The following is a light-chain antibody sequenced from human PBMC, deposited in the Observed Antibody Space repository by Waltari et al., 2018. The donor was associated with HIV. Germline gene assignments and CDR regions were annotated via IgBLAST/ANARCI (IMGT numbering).Light chain of an antibody. CDR1: SSDVGGYNY. J-gene: IGLJ3*02. Sequence: QSALTQPASVSGSPGQSLTISFTGTSSDVGGYNYVSWFQQHPGKAPKLMIYEVSNRPSGVSNRFSGSKSGNTASLTISGLQAEDEADYYCSSYTTSSTLVFGGGTKLTV. V-gene: IGLV2-14*01. CDR2: EVS. CDR3: SSYTTSSTLV.